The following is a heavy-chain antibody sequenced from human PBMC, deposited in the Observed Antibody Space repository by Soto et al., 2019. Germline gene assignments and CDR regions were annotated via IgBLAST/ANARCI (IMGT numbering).Heavy chain of an antibody. J-gene: IGHJ6*02. CDR2: IYHSGST. D-gene: IGHD3-10*01. Sequence: SETLSLTCAVSGGSISSGGHSWSWIRQPPGKGPEWIGYIYHSGSTYYNPSLKSRITISLDTSKNQFSLKLSSVTAADTAVYYCAGQPTAGSYYDLGSYYYYYGMDVWGQGTTVTVSS. CDR1: GGSISSGGHS. CDR3: AGQPTAGSYYDLGSYYYYYGMDV. V-gene: IGHV4-30-2*05.